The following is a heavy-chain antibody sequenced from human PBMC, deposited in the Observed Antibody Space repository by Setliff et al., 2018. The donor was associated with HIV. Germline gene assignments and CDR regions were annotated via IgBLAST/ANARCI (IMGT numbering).Heavy chain of an antibody. Sequence: PGESLKISCEASGFRFSGSAMHWVRQAPGQGLVWVSGINNDTTTTTYADSVKGRFSISRDNAKNTLYLQMNGLRGEDTAVYYCAMFSSSSGWGQGTQVTVSS. D-gene: IGHD6-6*01. CDR2: INNDTTTT. J-gene: IGHJ4*02. CDR1: GFRFSGSA. V-gene: IGHV3-74*01. CDR3: AMFSSSSG.